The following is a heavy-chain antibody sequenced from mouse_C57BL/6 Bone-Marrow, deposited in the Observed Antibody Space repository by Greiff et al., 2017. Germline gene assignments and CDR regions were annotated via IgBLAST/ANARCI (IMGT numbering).Heavy chain of an antibody. D-gene: IGHD1-1*01. CDR3: ARDYYGSSHWYFDV. Sequence: DVQLVESGGGLVQSGRSLRLSCATSGFTFSDFYMEWVRQAPGKGLEWIAASRNKANDYTTEYSASVKGRFIVSRDTSQSILYLQMNALRAEDTAIDYCARDYYGSSHWYFDVWGTGTTVTVSS. CDR2: SRNKANDYTT. J-gene: IGHJ1*03. V-gene: IGHV7-1*01. CDR1: GFTFSDFY.